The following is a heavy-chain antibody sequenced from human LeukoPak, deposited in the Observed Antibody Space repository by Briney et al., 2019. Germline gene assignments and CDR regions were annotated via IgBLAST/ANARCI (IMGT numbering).Heavy chain of an antibody. CDR2: IGAYNGNT. D-gene: IGHD3-10*01. CDR3: ARDRARAKTPPVISYYYGSGSYSYNWFDP. Sequence: PMASVKVSCKASGYTFTSYGISWVRQAPGQGLEWMGWIGAYNGNTNYAQKLQGRVTMTTDTSTSTAYMELRSLRSDDTAVYYCARDRARAKTPPVISYYYGSGSYSYNWFDPWGQGTLVTVSS. V-gene: IGHV1-18*01. J-gene: IGHJ5*02. CDR1: GYTFTSYG.